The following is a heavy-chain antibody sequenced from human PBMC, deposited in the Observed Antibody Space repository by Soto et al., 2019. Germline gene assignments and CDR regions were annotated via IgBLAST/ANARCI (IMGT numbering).Heavy chain of an antibody. CDR3: ARVPGYSIGDL. CDR2: INAGNGNT. V-gene: IGHV1-3*01. D-gene: IGHD2-21*01. Sequence: QVQLVQSGAEVKKPGASVKVSCKASGYSFTSYAMHWVRQAPGQRLEWMGWINAGNGNTKYSQKFQGRVTITRDTSASTAYMELSSLRSEDTAVYYCARVPGYSIGDLWGRGTLVTVSS. J-gene: IGHJ2*01. CDR1: GYSFTSYA.